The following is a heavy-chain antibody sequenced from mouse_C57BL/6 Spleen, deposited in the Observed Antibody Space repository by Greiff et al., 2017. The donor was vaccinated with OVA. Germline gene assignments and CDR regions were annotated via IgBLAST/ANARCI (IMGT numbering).Heavy chain of an antibody. Sequence: DVMLVESGGGLVQPKGSLKLSCAASGFSFNTYAMNWVRQAPGKGLEWVARIRSKSNNYATYYADSVKDRFTISRDDSESMLYLQMNNLKTEDTAMYYCVSAYETDYAMDYWGQGTSVTVSS. D-gene: IGHD2-3*01. CDR2: IRSKSNNYAT. J-gene: IGHJ4*01. CDR3: VSAYETDYAMDY. CDR1: GFSFNTYA. V-gene: IGHV10-1*01.